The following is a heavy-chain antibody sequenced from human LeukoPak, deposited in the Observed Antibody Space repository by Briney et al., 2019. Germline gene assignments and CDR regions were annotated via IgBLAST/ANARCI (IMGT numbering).Heavy chain of an antibody. CDR3: AKDSGSSGYPRGFDY. CDR2: ISSSSSYI. J-gene: IGHJ4*02. V-gene: IGHV3-21*01. Sequence: PGGSLRLSCAASGFTFSSYSMNWVRQAPGKGLEWVSSISSSSSYIYYADSVKGRFTISRDNSKNTLYLQMNSLRAEDTAVYYCAKDSGSSGYPRGFDYWGQGTLVTVSS. CDR1: GFTFSSYS. D-gene: IGHD3-22*01.